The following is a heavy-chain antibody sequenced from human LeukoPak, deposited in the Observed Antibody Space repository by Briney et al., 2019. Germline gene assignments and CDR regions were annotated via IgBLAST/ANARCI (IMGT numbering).Heavy chain of an antibody. V-gene: IGHV4-59*01. CDR2: IYYSGST. CDR1: GGSISSYY. J-gene: IGHJ3*02. CDR3: ARGHYYYDSSGYFPDAFDI. D-gene: IGHD3-22*01. Sequence: SETLSLTCTVSGGSISSYYWSWIRQPPGKGLEWIGYIYYSGSTNYNPSLKSRVTISVDTSKNQFSLKLSSVTAADTAVYYCARGHYYYDSSGYFPDAFDIWGQGTMVTVSS.